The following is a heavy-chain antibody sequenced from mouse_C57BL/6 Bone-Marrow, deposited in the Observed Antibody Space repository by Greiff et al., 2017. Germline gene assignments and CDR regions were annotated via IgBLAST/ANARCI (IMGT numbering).Heavy chain of an antibody. V-gene: IGHV1-50*01. CDR3: AIENRFPEDYYGSSYYWYFDV. J-gene: IGHJ1*03. CDR1: GYTFTSYW. CDR2: IDPSDSYT. D-gene: IGHD1-1*01. Sequence: QVQLQQPGAELVKPGASVKLSCKASGYTFTSYWMQWVNQRPGQGLEWIGEIDPSDSYTNYNQKFKGKATLTVDKSSSTAYMQLSSLTSEDSAVYYCAIENRFPEDYYGSSYYWYFDVWCTGTTVTVSS.